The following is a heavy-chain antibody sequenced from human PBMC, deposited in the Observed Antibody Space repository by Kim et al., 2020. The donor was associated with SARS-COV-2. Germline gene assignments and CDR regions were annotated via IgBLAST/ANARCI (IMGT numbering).Heavy chain of an antibody. J-gene: IGHJ6*02. V-gene: IGHV3-23*01. CDR1: GFTFSSYA. CDR2: ISGSGGST. D-gene: IGHD3-10*02. CDR3: AKGIDDVRTINYYYYGVDV. Sequence: GGSLRLSCAASGFTFSSYAMSWVHQAPGKGLEWVSAISGSGGSTYYADSVKGRFTISRDNSKNTLYLQMNSLRAEDTAVYYCAKGIDDVRTINYYYYGVDVCGRGNTGTLSS.